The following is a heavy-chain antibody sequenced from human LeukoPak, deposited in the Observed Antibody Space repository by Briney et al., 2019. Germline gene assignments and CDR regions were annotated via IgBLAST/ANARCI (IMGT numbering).Heavy chain of an antibody. V-gene: IGHV1-2*04. CDR1: GYTFTGYY. CDR2: INPNSGGT. Sequence: ASVKVSCKASGYTFTGYYMHWVRQAPGQGLEWMGWINPNSGGTNYAQKFQGWVTMTRDTSISTAYMELSRLRSDDTAVYYCARDPYYYDSSGYYINAFDIWGQGTMVTVSS. D-gene: IGHD3-22*01. J-gene: IGHJ3*02. CDR3: ARDPYYYDSSGYYINAFDI.